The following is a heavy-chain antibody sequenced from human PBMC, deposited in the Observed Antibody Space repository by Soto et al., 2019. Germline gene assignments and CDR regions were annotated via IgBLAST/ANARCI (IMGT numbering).Heavy chain of an antibody. V-gene: IGHV1-69*04. J-gene: IGHJ4*02. CDR3: AGAQITSSSWSNYAY. Sequence: QVQLVQSGAEVKKPGSSVKVSCKVSGGTFNSYVIIWVRQAPGQGLEWMGRFIPTLGLSNYAQKFKGRVTFTADKSTGTAYMELSSLRSADTAVYFGAGAQITSSSWSNYAYWGQGPLVTVSS. D-gene: IGHD6-13*01. CDR2: FIPTLGLS. CDR1: GGTFNSYV.